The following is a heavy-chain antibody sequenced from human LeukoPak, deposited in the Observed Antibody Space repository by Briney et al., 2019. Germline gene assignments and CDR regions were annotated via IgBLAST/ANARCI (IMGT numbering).Heavy chain of an antibody. CDR1: GYTFTSYE. CDR3: PRGPHFDILTGYPTYSSYGMDV. J-gene: IGHJ6*02. Sequence: GASVKVSCKGSGYTFTSYEINWVGQATGQGLEWMGWMNPNSGITGFAQKFQGILTMTRNTSITTVYMEMSSLRYEDSPVYYCPRGPHFDILTGYPTYSSYGMDVWGQGTTVTVSS. CDR2: MNPNSGIT. V-gene: IGHV1-8*02. D-gene: IGHD3-9*01.